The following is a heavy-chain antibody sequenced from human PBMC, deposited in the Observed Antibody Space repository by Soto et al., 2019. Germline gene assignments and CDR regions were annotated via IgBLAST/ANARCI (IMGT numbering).Heavy chain of an antibody. V-gene: IGHV4-4*07. J-gene: IGHJ5*02. CDR3: AKGAGQPWFHP. CDR1: VVSLSGYH. CDR2: IRTNGNT. Sequence: SETLSLTCSFSVVSLSGYHWSCIRHPAGKGLEWLGRIRTNGNTDYDPSLKSRVTVSIDTSKNQLSLKVTSVTAADTAVYFCAKGAGQPWFHPWGQGTLVNVS. D-gene: IGHD2-2*01.